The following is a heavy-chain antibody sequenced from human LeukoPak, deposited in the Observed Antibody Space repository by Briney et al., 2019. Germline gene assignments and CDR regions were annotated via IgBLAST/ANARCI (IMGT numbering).Heavy chain of an antibody. J-gene: IGHJ6*03. CDR3: ARGYDSSGYAPYYYYYYYMDV. D-gene: IGHD3-22*01. V-gene: IGHV1-8*01. Sequence: GASVKVSCKASGYTFTSYDINWVRQATGQGLEWMGWMNPNSGNTGYAQKFQGRVTMTRNTSISTAYMELSSLRSEDTAVYYCARGYDSSGYAPYYYYYYYMDVWGKGTTVTISS. CDR1: GYTFTSYD. CDR2: MNPNSGNT.